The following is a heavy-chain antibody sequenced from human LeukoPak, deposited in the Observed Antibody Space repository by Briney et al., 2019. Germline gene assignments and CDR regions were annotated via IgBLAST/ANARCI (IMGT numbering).Heavy chain of an antibody. V-gene: IGHV3-48*01. CDR1: GFTFSSYS. J-gene: IGHJ4*02. CDR3: SRAPGNSAVAYYFDF. Sequence: GGSLRLSCAASGFTFSSYSMNWVRQAPGWGLEWVSYISGSSRPIYCADSVKGRFTVSRDNSENTLYLQMNSLRTDDTAVYYCSRAPGNSAVAYYFDFWGQGTLVTVSS. D-gene: IGHD2-21*01. CDR2: ISGSSRPI.